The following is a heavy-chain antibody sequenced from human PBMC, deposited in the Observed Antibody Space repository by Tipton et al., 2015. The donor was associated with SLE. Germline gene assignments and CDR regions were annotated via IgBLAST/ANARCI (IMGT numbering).Heavy chain of an antibody. CDR1: GFTFSSYG. CDR2: IRSKAYGGTT. CDR3: TRGELWWWPFFDP. V-gene: IGHV3-49*04. D-gene: IGHD2-21*01. J-gene: IGHJ5*02. Sequence: SLRLSCAASGFTFSSYGMHWVRQAPGKGLEWVGFIRSKAYGGTTEYAASVKGRFTISRDDSKSIAYLQMNSLKTEDTAVYYCTRGELWWWPFFDPWGQRTLVTVSS.